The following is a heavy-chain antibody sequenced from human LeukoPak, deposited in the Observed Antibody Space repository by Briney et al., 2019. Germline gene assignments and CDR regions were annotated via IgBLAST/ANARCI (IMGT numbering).Heavy chain of an antibody. V-gene: IGHV3-48*02. J-gene: IGHJ3*02. CDR3: ARDSASGSYRHAFDI. CDR1: GFTFSSYS. Sequence: TGGSLRLSCAASGFTFSSYSMNWVRQAPGKGLEWVSYISRSSSTISYADSVKGRFTISRDNAKNSLYLQMNSLRDEDTAAYYCARDSASGSYRHAFDIWGQGTMVTVSS. CDR2: ISRSSSTI. D-gene: IGHD1-26*01.